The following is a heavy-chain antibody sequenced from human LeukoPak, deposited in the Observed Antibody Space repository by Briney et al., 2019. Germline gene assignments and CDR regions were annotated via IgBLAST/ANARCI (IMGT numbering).Heavy chain of an antibody. CDR3: APDLRGAAWSLDY. J-gene: IGHJ4*02. V-gene: IGHV3-23*01. D-gene: IGHD2-15*01. CDR1: GFTFRNYG. CDR2: VSDSGTSA. Sequence: RPGGSLRLSCAASGFTFRNYGMSWVRQAPGKGLEWVSVVSDSGTSAYYADSVNGRFTISRDNSKNTLYLQMNSLRAEDTAIYYCAPDLRGAAWSLDYWGQGTLVTVSS.